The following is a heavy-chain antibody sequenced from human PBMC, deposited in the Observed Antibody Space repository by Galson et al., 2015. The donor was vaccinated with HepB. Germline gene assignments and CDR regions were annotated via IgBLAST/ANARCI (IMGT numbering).Heavy chain of an antibody. D-gene: IGHD6-13*01. J-gene: IGHJ6*03. CDR1: GFSLSTSGVG. CDR2: IYWNDDK. CDR3: AHSSYSSSWYDYYYYMDV. V-gene: IGHV2-5*01. Sequence: PALVKPTQPLTLTCTFSGFSLSTSGVGVGWIRQPPGKALEWLALIYWNDDKRYSPSLKSRLTVTKDTSKNQVVLTMTNMDPVDTATYYCAHSSYSSSWYDYYYYMDVWGKGTTVTVSS.